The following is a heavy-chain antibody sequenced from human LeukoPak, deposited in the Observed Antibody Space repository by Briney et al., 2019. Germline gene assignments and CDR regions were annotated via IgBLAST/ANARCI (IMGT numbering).Heavy chain of an antibody. V-gene: IGHV3-73*01. CDR1: GFTFSGSA. Sequence: GGSLRLSCAASGFTFSGSAMHWVRQASGKGLEWVGRIRSRANSYATAYAASVKGRFTISRDDSKNTAYLQMNSLKTEDTAVYYCTSGLGTMVRGVLPLDYWGQGTLVTVSS. CDR2: IRSRANSYAT. J-gene: IGHJ4*02. D-gene: IGHD3-10*01. CDR3: TSGLGTMVRGVLPLDY.